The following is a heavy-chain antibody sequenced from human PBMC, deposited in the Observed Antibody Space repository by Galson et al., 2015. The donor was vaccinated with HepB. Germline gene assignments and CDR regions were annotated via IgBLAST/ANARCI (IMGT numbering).Heavy chain of an antibody. CDR3: ARVTSDVDF. V-gene: IGHV3-72*01. CDR1: GFTFSDYY. J-gene: IGHJ4*02. CDR2: IRKKANSYTT. D-gene: IGHD5-18*01. Sequence: GSLRLSCAASGFTFSDYYMDWARQAPGKGLEWLGRIRKKANSYTTEYAASVKGRFTISRDDSKNSLYLQMNSLKTEDTAIYYCARVTSDVDFRGQGVLVTVSS.